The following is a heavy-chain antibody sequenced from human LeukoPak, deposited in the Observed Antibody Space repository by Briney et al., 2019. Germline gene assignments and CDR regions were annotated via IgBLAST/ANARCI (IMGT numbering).Heavy chain of an antibody. CDR3: ARVYSYGGMGMDFDY. J-gene: IGHJ4*02. V-gene: IGHV3-7*01. CDR2: IKQDGSEK. D-gene: IGHD5-18*01. CDR1: GFTFSSYW. Sequence: TGGSLRLSCAASGFTFSSYWMSWVRQAPGKGLEWVANIKQDGSEKYYVDSVKGRFTISRDNAKNSLYLQMNSLRAEDTAVYYCARVYSYGGMGMDFDYWGQGTLVTVSS.